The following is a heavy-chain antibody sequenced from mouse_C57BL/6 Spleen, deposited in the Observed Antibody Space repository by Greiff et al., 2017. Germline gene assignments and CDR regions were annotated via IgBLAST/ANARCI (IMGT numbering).Heavy chain of an antibody. CDR3: ARSHYYSSEYFDV. CDR1: GYAFSSSW. J-gene: IGHJ1*03. Sequence: QVQLKESGPELVKPGASVKISCKASGYAFSSSWMNWVKQRPGKGLEWIGRIYPGDGDTNYNGKFKGKATLTADKSSSTAYMQLSSLTSEDSAVYFCARSHYYSSEYFDVWGTGTTVTVSS. CDR2: IYPGDGDT. D-gene: IGHD1-1*01. V-gene: IGHV1-82*01.